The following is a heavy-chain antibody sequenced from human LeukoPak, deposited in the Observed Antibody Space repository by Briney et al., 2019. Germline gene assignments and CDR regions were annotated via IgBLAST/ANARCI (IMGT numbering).Heavy chain of an antibody. CDR3: ARGQDYEAY. CDR2: INHSGST. CDR1: GFIVSSNY. Sequence: PGGSLRLSCAASGFIVSSNYISWLRQAPGKGLEWIGEINHSGSTNYNPSLKSRVTISVDTSKNQFSLKLSSVTAADTAVYYCARGQDYEAYWGQGTLVTVSS. J-gene: IGHJ4*02. V-gene: IGHV4-34*01. D-gene: IGHD4-17*01.